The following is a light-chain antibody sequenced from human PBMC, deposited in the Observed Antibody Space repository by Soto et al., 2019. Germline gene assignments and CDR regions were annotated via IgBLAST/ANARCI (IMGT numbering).Light chain of an antibody. CDR3: QQYNNWPLP. CDR2: GAS. V-gene: IGKV3-15*01. CDR1: QSVSSK. Sequence: EIVMTQSPATLSVSPGERATLSCRASQSVSSKLAWYQQKPGQAPRLLIYGASTRATGIPARFSGSGSGTECTVTISSLQSEDFAVYYCQQYNNWPLPFGGGTKVEIK. J-gene: IGKJ4*01.